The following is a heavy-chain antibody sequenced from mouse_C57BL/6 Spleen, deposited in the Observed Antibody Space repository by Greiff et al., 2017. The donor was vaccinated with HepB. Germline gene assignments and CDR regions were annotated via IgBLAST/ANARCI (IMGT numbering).Heavy chain of an antibody. CDR3: ASHYYGSSLDY. Sequence: QVQLQQSGAELVMPGASVKLSCKASGYTFTSYWMHWVKQRPGQGLEWIGEIDPSDSYTNYNQKFKGKSTLTVDKSSSTAYMQLSSLTSEDSAVYYCASHYYGSSLDYWGQGTTLTVSS. J-gene: IGHJ2*01. V-gene: IGHV1-69*01. D-gene: IGHD1-1*01. CDR2: IDPSDSYT. CDR1: GYTFTSYW.